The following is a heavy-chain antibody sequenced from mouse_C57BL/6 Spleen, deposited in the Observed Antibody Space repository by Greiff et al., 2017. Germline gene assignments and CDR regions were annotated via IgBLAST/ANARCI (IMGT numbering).Heavy chain of an antibody. J-gene: IGHJ1*03. CDR1: GYAFSSYW. CDR3: ARGGYSSWYFGV. Sequence: VQLQQSGAELVMPGASVKLSCKASGYAFSSYWMNWVKQRPGKGLEWIGQIYPGDGDTNYNGKFKGKATVTADKSSSTAYMQLSSLTSEDSAVYCCARGGYSSWYFGVWGTGTTVTVST. V-gene: IGHV1-80*01. CDR2: IYPGDGDT. D-gene: IGHD2-12*01.